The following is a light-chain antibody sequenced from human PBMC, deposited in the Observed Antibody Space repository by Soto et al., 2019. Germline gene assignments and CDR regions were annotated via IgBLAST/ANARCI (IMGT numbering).Light chain of an antibody. J-gene: IGKJ4*01. CDR2: GAS. CDR3: QNYGSPPVT. V-gene: IGKV3-20*01. Sequence: EIALTQSPGTLSLSPGERATLSCTASQSVNNNFFAWYQQKPGQPPRLLIYGASIRATGTPDRFSGSGSGTDFTLTINKLEPDDFALYFCQNYGSPPVTFGGGTKVEIK. CDR1: QSVNNNF.